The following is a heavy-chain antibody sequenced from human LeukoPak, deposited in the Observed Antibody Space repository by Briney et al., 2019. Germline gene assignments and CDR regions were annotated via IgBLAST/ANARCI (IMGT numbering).Heavy chain of an antibody. Sequence: GGSLRLSCAASGFTFSNYDMHWVRQAAGKGLEWVSTIGTAGDTYYPGSVKGRFTISRENAKNSLYLQMNSLSAGDTAVYYCASSPAYSSSWYAIDNWGQGTLVTVSS. J-gene: IGHJ4*02. CDR3: ASSPAYSSSWYAIDN. V-gene: IGHV3-13*01. CDR2: IGTAGDT. CDR1: GFTFSNYD. D-gene: IGHD6-13*01.